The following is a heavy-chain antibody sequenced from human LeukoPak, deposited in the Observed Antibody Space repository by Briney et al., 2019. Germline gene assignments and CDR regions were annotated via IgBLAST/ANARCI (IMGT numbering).Heavy chain of an antibody. D-gene: IGHD2-2*01. CDR1: GGSFSGYY. CDR2: INHSGST. V-gene: IGHV4-34*01. CDR3: ARGREGLDIVVVPAATGDFDY. Sequence: SETLSLTCAVYGGSFSGYYWSRIRQPPGKGLEWIGEINHSGSTNYNPSLKSRVTISVDTSKNQFSLKLSSVTAADTAVYYCARGREGLDIVVVPAATGDFDYWGQGTLVTVSS. J-gene: IGHJ4*02.